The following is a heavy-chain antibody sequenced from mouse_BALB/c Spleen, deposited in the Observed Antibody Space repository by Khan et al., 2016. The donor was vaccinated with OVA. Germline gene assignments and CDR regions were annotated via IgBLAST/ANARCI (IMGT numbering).Heavy chain of an antibody. D-gene: IGHD4-1*01. CDR2: ISSGGDYT. CDR3: VSHLTGSCAY. CDR1: GFTFSSYS. Sequence: EVELVESGGDLVKPGGSLKLSCAASGFTFSSYSMSWVRQTPDKRLEWVATISSGGDYTYYPDSVKGRFTISRDNAKNTLYLQRSSLKSEDTAMCYCVSHLTGSCAYWGQGTLGTVSA. J-gene: IGHJ3*01. V-gene: IGHV5-6*01.